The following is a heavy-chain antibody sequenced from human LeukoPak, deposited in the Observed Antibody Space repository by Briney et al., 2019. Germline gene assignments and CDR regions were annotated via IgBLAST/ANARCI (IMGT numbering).Heavy chain of an antibody. J-gene: IGHJ5*02. CDR1: GYTFTSYG. CDR3: AREDQLPYYYGSGSYDNWFDP. D-gene: IGHD3-10*01. V-gene: IGHV1-18*01. CDR2: ISAYNGNT. Sequence: ASVKVSCKASGYTFTSYGISWVRQAPGQGLEWMGWISAYNGNTNYAQKLQGRVTMTTDTSTSTAYMELRSLRSDDTAVYYCAREDQLPYYYGSGSYDNWFDPWGQGTLVTVSS.